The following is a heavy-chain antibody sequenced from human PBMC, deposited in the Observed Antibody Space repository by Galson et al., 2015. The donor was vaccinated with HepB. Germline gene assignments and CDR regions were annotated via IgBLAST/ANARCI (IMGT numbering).Heavy chain of an antibody. CDR3: AKDKRPGTTGTTYWFDP. CDR1: GFTFSSYA. CDR2: ISGSGGST. Sequence: SLRLSCAASGFTFSSYAMSWVRQAPGKGLEWVSAISGSGGSTYYADSVKGRFTISRDNSKNTLYLQMNSLRAEDTAVYYCAKDKRPGTTGTTYWFDPWGQGTLVTVSS. V-gene: IGHV3-23*01. J-gene: IGHJ5*02. D-gene: IGHD1-1*01.